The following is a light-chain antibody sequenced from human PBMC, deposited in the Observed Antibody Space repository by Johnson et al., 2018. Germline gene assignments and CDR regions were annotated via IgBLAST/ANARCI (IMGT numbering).Light chain of an antibody. J-gene: IGLJ1*01. CDR1: SSNIGNNY. V-gene: IGLV1-51*02. CDR2: ENN. Sequence: QSVLTQPPSVSAAPGQKVTISCSGSSSNIGNNYVSWYQQLPGTAPKLLIYENNKRPSGIPDRFSGSKSGTSATLGITGPQTGGEADYYCGTWDSSLSAGNVFGTGTKGTVL. CDR3: GTWDSSLSAGNV.